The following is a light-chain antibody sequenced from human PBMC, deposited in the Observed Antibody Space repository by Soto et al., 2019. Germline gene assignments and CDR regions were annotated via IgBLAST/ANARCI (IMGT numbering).Light chain of an antibody. CDR2: DAS. CDR3: QLRSSGPTYR. V-gene: IGKV3-11*01. J-gene: IGKJ2*03. CDR1: QRVSSY. Sequence: EIVLTQSPATLSLSPGERATLSCRASQRVSSYLAWYQQKPGQAPRLLIYDASNKATGIPARFSGSGSGTDFTLTISSLEPADFAGYYCQLRSSGPTYRFGHGPKLEI.